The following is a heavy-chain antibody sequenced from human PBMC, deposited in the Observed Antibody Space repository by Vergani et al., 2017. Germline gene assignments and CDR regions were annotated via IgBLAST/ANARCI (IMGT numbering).Heavy chain of an antibody. D-gene: IGHD3-3*01. V-gene: IGHV1-24*01. CDR3: ATYDCWGGYYSYYFDY. Sequence: QVQLVQSGAEVKKPGASVTVSCKVSGYTLTELSMHWVRQAPGKGLEWMGGFDPEDGETIYAQKFQGRVTMTEDTSTDTAYMELSSLRSEDTAVYYWATYDCWGGYYSYYFDYWGQGTLVTVSS. CDR2: FDPEDGET. CDR1: GYTLTELS. J-gene: IGHJ4*02.